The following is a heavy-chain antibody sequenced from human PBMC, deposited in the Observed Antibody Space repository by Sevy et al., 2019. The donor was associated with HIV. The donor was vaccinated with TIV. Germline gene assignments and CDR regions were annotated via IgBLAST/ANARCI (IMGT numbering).Heavy chain of an antibody. Sequence: GGSLRLSCAASGFTFRSYWMHWVHQAPGKGLVWVSRINSDETTTNYAESVKGRFTISRDNANNTLYLQMNSLRVEDTAIYYCVRGWGTTGRVFDYWGPGTLVTVSS. CDR1: GFTFRSYW. V-gene: IGHV3-74*01. J-gene: IGHJ4*02. D-gene: IGHD1-7*01. CDR2: INSDETTT. CDR3: VRGWGTTGRVFDY.